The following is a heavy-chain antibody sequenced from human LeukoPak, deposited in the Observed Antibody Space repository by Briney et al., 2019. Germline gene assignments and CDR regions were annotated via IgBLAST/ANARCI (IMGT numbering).Heavy chain of an antibody. CDR2: INSDGSST. CDR1: GFTFSSYW. J-gene: IGHJ4*02. Sequence: GGSLRLSCAAPGFTFSSYWMHCVCQAPGKGLVWVSRINSDGSSTSYADSVKGRFTISRDNAKNTLYLQMNSLRAEDTAVYYCSRNNWNYPYDYWGQGTLVTVSS. D-gene: IGHD1-7*01. CDR3: SRNNWNYPYDY. V-gene: IGHV3-74*01.